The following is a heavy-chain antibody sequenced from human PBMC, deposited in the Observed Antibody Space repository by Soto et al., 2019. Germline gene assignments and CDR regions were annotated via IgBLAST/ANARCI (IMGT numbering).Heavy chain of an antibody. CDR3: ARVFPDCWVEPGVVRGYLDT. V-gene: IGHV1-69*01. CDR1: ADSFSSYG. CDR2: IIPIFGTT. D-gene: IGHD3-3*01. J-gene: IGHJ4*02. Sequence: QVQLVQSGAEVKEPGSAVKFSCKAPADSFSSYGISWVRQAPGQGLEWMGGIIPIFGTTNYAEKFQGRVTITADESTNTAYMELSSLRSEDTALYYCARVFPDCWVEPGVVRGYLDTWGRGTLVTVSS.